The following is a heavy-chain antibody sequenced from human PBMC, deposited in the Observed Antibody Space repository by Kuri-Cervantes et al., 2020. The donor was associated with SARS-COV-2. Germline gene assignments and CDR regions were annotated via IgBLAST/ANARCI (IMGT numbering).Heavy chain of an antibody. CDR1: GGSISSYY. V-gene: IGHV4-34*01. J-gene: IGHJ5*02. CDR2: INHSGST. D-gene: IGHD3-3*01. Sequence: GSLRLSCTVSGGSISSYYWSWIRQPPGKGLEWIGEINHSGSTNYSPSLKSRVTISVDTSKNQFSLKLSSVTAADTAVYYCARQGATTYYDFWSGYYPDWFDPWGQGTLVTVSS. CDR3: ARQGATTYYDFWSGYYPDWFDP.